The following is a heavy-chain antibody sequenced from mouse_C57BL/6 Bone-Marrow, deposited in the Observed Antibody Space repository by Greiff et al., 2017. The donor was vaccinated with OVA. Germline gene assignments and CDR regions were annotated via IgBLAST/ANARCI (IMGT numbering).Heavy chain of an antibody. CDR1: GFTFSDYY. Sequence: EVKLMESEGGLVQPGSSMKLSCTASGFTFSDYYMAWVRQVPEKGLEWVANINYDGSSTYYLDSLKSRFIISRDNAKNILYLQMSSLKSEDTATYYCARGGLYGSSYEDFDYWGQGTTLTVSS. CDR3: ARGGLYGSSYEDFDY. CDR2: INYDGSST. J-gene: IGHJ2*01. V-gene: IGHV5-16*01. D-gene: IGHD1-1*01.